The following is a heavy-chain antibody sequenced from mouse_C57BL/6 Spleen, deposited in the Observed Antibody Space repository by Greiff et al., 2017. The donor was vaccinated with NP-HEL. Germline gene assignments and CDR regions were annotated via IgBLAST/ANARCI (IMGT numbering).Heavy chain of an antibody. J-gene: IGHJ3*01. CDR2: IHPNSGST. V-gene: IGHV1-64*01. CDR3: ARVDYGYYVSFAY. D-gene: IGHD2-3*01. Sequence: QVQLQQPGAELVKPGASVKLSCKASGYTFTSYWMHWVKQRPGQGLEWIGMIHPNSGSTNYNEKFKSKATLTVDKSSSTAYMQLSSLTSEDSAVYYCARVDYGYYVSFAYWVQGTLVTVSA. CDR1: GYTFTSYW.